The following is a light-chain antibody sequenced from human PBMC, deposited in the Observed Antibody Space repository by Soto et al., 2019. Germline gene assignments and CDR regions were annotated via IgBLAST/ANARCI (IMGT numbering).Light chain of an antibody. V-gene: IGKV3-15*01. Sequence: EIVMTQSPATLSVSPGERATXXXXASQSVTSNLAWYQQKPGRAPRLLIYGASTRATGIPARFSGSGSGTEFTLTISNLQSEDFALYYCQHYFNWPYTFGQGTKVDIK. CDR3: QHYFNWPYT. CDR1: QSVTSN. J-gene: IGKJ2*01. CDR2: GAS.